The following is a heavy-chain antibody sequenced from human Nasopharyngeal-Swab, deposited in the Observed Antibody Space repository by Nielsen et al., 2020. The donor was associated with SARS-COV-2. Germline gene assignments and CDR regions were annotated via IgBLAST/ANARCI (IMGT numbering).Heavy chain of an antibody. V-gene: IGHV4-34*01. CDR3: ARGALVVVTIAPFDV. J-gene: IGHJ4*02. CDR2: INHSGST. D-gene: IGHD3-22*01. Sequence: WSGQRPGKGLEWIGEINHSGSTNYNPSLKSRVTISVDTSKNQFSLKLSSVTAADTAVYYCARGALVVVTIAPFDVWGQGTPVTVSS.